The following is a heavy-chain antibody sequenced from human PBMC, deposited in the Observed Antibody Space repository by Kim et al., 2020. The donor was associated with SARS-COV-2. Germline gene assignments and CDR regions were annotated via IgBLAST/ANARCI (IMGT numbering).Heavy chain of an antibody. D-gene: IGHD5-12*01. J-gene: IGHJ4*02. Sequence: SETLSLTCAVYGGSFSGYYWSWIRQPPGKGLEWIGEINHRGSTNYNPSLKSRVTISVDTSKNQFSLKLSSVTDADTAVYYCARSQRWLRYFDYWGQGTLVTVSS. V-gene: IGHV4-34*01. CDR1: GGSFSGYY. CDR3: ARSQRWLRYFDY. CDR2: INHRGST.